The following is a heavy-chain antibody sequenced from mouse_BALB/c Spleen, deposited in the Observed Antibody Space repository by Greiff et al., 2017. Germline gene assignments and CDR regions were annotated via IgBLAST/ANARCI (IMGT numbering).Heavy chain of an antibody. J-gene: IGHJ3*01. V-gene: IGHV7-3*02. D-gene: IGHD2-3*01. CDR1: GFTFTDYY. CDR3: ARDENDGYPFAY. CDR2: IRNKANGYTT. Sequence: EVQLVESGGGLVQPGGSLRLSCATSGFTFTDYYMSWVRQPPGKALEWLGFIRNKANGYTTEYSASVKGRFTISRDNSQSILYLQMNTLRAEESATYYCARDENDGYPFAYWGQGTLVTVSA.